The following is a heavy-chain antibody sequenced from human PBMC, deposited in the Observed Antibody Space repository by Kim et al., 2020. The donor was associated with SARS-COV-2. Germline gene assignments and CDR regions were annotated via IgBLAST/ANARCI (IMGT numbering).Heavy chain of an antibody. D-gene: IGHD3-10*01. CDR1: GYTFTSYY. V-gene: IGHV1-46*01. CDR2: INPSGGRP. Sequence: ASVKVSCKASGYTFTSYYIHWVRQAPGQGLEWMGIINPSGGRPTYAQKFQGRVTMTRDTSTSTVYMELSGLRSEDTAMYYCARGSGSGSYYSPWGQGTLV. CDR3: ARGSGSGSYYSP. J-gene: IGHJ5*02.